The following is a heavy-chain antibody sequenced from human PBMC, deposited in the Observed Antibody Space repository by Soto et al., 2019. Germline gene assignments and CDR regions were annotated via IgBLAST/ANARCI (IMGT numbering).Heavy chain of an antibody. J-gene: IGHJ6*02. CDR1: GESFSGCC. V-gene: IGHV4-34*01. CDR3: ARGPLLNLRYYYGMDV. CDR2: INHSGST. Sequence: SETLSLSCAVYGESFSGCCWRWIHQPPAEGREWIGEINHSGSTNYNPSLKSRVTRSVDTSKNQFSLKLSAVTAADTAVYYCARGPLLNLRYYYGMDVWGQGTTVT.